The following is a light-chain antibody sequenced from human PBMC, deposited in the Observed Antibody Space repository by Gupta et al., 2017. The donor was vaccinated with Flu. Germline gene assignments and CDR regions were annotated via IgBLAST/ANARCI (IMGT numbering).Light chain of an antibody. J-gene: IGLJ2*01. Sequence: PGQTARITSSGGRSGDKYAYWYQQKPGQYPVLVMYKDSTRASWSRGRFSGSSTGNTATLTVSGTQDMDEADYSWHARDSTSVVFGGGTKLTVL. CDR3: HARDSTSVV. V-gene: IGLV3-1*01. CDR1: RSGDKY. CDR2: KDS.